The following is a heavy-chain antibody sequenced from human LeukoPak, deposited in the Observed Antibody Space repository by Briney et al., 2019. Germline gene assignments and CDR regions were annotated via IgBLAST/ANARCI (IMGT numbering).Heavy chain of an antibody. J-gene: IGHJ4*02. D-gene: IGHD1-26*01. Sequence: GGSLRLSCAASGFTFSSYAMSGVRQAPGKALVWVSRINSDGSSTSYADSVKGRFTISRDNAKNTLYLQMDSLRAEDTAMYYCARGTGSYYSLGYWGQGTLVTVSS. CDR2: INSDGSST. V-gene: IGHV3-74*01. CDR3: ARGTGSYYSLGY. CDR1: GFTFSSYA.